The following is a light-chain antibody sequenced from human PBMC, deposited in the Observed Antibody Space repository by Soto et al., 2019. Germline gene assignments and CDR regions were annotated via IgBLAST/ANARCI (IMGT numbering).Light chain of an antibody. V-gene: IGLV2-23*01. CDR2: EGS. CDR3: CSYTGSSTLV. J-gene: IGLJ2*01. CDR1: SSDVGGYNF. Sequence: QSALTQPASVSGSPGQSITISCTGTSSDVGGYNFVSWYQQHPGKAPKLMIYEGSKRPSGVSNRFSGSKSSNTASLTVSGLQDEDEDDYNCCSYTGSSTLVFGAGTKLTVL.